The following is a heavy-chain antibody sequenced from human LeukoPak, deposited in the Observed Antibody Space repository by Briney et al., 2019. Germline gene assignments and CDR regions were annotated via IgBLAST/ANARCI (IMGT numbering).Heavy chain of an antibody. CDR2: FDPEDGET. D-gene: IGHD3-9*01. CDR3: ATVLRFFACLFDY. CDR1: GYTLTELS. V-gene: IGHV1-24*01. J-gene: IGHJ4*02. Sequence: ASVKVSCKASGYTLTELSMHWVRQAPGKGLEWMGGFDPEDGETIYAQKFQGRVTMTEDTSTDTAYMELSSLRSEDTAVYYCATVLRFFACLFDYGGQEPLVTVSS.